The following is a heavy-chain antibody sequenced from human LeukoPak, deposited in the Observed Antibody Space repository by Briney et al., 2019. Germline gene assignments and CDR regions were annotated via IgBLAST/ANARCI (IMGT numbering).Heavy chain of an antibody. Sequence: SETLSLTCTVSGGSISSYYWSWIRQPPGKGLEWIGYIYYSGSTNYNPSLKSRVTISVDTSKNQFSLKLSSVTAADTAVYYCARGVEGYCSSTSCPDYYYYYMDVWGKGTTVTVSS. CDR1: GGSISSYY. J-gene: IGHJ6*03. CDR3: ARGVEGYCSSTSCPDYYYYYMDV. V-gene: IGHV4-59*12. D-gene: IGHD2-2*01. CDR2: IYYSGST.